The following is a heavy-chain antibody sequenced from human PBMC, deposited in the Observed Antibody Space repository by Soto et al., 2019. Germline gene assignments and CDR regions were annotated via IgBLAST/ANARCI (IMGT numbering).Heavy chain of an antibody. V-gene: IGHV1-69*01. D-gene: IGHD1-26*01. Sequence: QVQLVQSGAEVKKPGSSVKVSCKASGGTFSSYAISWVRQAPGQGPEWMGGIMPIFGTANYAQKFQGRVTITADESTSTADMELSSLRSEDTAVYCCAREGSRSGGWFDPCGQGTLVTVS. J-gene: IGHJ5*02. CDR3: AREGSRSGGWFDP. CDR2: IMPIFGTA. CDR1: GGTFSSYA.